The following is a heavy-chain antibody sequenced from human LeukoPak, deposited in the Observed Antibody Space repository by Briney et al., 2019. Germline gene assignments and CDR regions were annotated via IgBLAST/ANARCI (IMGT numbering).Heavy chain of an antibody. CDR1: GFTFSSYG. Sequence: GGSLRLSCAVSGFTFSSYGMHWVRQAPGKGLEWVAFIRSGGNDQYYADSVKGRFTISRDNSKDTLYLQMNSLRAEDTAVYYCAKAGIGYSGYDDSDYWGQGTLVTVSS. CDR2: IRSGGNDQ. V-gene: IGHV3-30*02. J-gene: IGHJ4*02. D-gene: IGHD5-12*01. CDR3: AKAGIGYSGYDDSDY.